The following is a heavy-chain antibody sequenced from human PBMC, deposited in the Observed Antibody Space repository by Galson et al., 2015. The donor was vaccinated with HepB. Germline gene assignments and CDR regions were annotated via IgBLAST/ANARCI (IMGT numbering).Heavy chain of an antibody. Sequence: QSGAEVKKPGASVKVSCKASGYTFTSYGISWVRQAPGQGLEWMGWISAYNGNTNYAQKLQGRVTMTTDTSTSTAYMELRSLRSDDTAVYYCARDSKTYDSSGHFDYWGQGTLVTVSS. V-gene: IGHV1-18*01. D-gene: IGHD3-22*01. CDR3: ARDSKTYDSSGHFDY. CDR1: GYTFTSYG. CDR2: ISAYNGNT. J-gene: IGHJ4*02.